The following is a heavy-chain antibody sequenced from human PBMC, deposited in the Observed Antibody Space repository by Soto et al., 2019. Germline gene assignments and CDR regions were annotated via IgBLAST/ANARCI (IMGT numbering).Heavy chain of an antibody. CDR2: ISGSGGST. D-gene: IGHD3-22*01. CDR1: GFTFSSYA. Sequence: EVQLLESGGGLVQPGGSLRLSCAASGFTFSSYAMSWVRQAPGKGLEWVSAISGSGGSTYYADSVKGRFTISRDNSKNTLYLQMNSLRAEDTAVYYCAKDYYDSSGYYYGSADDAFDIWGQGTMVTVSS. CDR3: AKDYYDSSGYYYGSADDAFDI. V-gene: IGHV3-23*01. J-gene: IGHJ3*02.